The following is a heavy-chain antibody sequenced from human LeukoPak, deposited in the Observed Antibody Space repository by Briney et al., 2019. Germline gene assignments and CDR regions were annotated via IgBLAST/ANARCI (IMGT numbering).Heavy chain of an antibody. J-gene: IGHJ5*02. Sequence: SETLSLTCTVSGGSINSYYWNWLRQPPGKGLEWIGYVYYSGSTNYNPSLKNRVTISVDTSKNQFSLKLTSVTAADTAVYYCAREPSVAAWSDPWGQGTLVTVSS. D-gene: IGHD6-6*01. CDR2: VYYSGST. CDR3: AREPSVAAWSDP. CDR1: GGSINSYY. V-gene: IGHV4-59*01.